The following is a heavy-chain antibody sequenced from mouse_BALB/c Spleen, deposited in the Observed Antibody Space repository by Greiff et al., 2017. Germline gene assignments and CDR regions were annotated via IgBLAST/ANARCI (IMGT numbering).Heavy chain of an antibody. CDR1: GFNIKDTY. D-gene: IGHD2-3*01. J-gene: IGHJ3*01. Sequence: EVQLQQSGAELVKPGASVKLSCTASGFNIKDTYMPWVKQRPEQGLEWIGRIDPANGNTKYDPKFQGKATITADTSSNTAYLQLSSLTSEDTAVYYCARGDGYYAWCAYWGQGTLVTVSA. V-gene: IGHV14-3*02. CDR3: ARGDGYYAWCAY. CDR2: IDPANGNT.